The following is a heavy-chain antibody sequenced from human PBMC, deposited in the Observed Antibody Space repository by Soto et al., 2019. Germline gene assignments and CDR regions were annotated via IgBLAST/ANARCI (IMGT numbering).Heavy chain of an antibody. J-gene: IGHJ6*02. D-gene: IGHD3-10*01. CDR2: VWTPYYT. CDR1: GVSITSGGYS. V-gene: IGHV4-61*08. Sequence: TWATLCFTWTVSGVSITSGGYSWHWVRQLPGKGLEWIGYVWTPYYTRYNSSLKSRVTISVDTSKSQFSLRWNSVTAADTAVYYCASSAGHPGDFFYYNGMDVWGQGTTVTVSS. CDR3: ASSAGHPGDFFYYNGMDV.